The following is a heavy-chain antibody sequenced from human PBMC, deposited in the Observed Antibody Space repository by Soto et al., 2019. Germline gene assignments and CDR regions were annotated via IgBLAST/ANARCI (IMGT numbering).Heavy chain of an antibody. J-gene: IGHJ4*02. CDR3: ARGRWGTGDYGGLIDN. V-gene: IGHV1-2*02. CDR1: GYSFTGYS. CDR2: VYGNSGDT. D-gene: IGHD4-17*01. Sequence: QVQLVQSGAEVKEPGASVKVSCKTPGYSFTGYSIHWVRQAPGQGLEWMGWVYGNSGDTRYSQRFQGRVTMTRDTSTSTADMELSRLTSDDTAVFYCARGRWGTGDYGGLIDNWGQGTLVTVSS.